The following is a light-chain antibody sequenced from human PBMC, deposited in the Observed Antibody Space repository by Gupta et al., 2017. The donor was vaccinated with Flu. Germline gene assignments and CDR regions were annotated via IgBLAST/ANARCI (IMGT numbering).Light chain of an antibody. J-gene: IGLJ2*01. V-gene: IGLV2-8*01. CDR2: VVN. CDR1: STDVVGYNF. CDR3: CSYEGRNNRDVI. Sequence: TTSGTGTSTDVVGYNFVSWYQQHPRTAPRLIIFVVNKRPSGVPDRFSGSKSGNTASPTVSGLQAEDEADDDCCSYEGRNNRDVIFGGGTKLTVL.